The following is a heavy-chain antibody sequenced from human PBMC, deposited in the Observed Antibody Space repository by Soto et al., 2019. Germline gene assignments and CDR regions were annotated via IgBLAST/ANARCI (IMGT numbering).Heavy chain of an antibody. V-gene: IGHV3-9*01. Sequence: EVQLVESGGGLVQPGRSLRLSCAASGFTFDDYAMHWVRQAPGKGLEWVSGISWNSGSIGYADSVKGRFTISRDNAKNSLYLQMNSLRAEDTALYYCAKSGVVVVVAATGDDAFDIWGQRTMVTVSS. CDR1: GFTFDDYA. D-gene: IGHD2-15*01. CDR2: ISWNSGSI. CDR3: AKSGVVVVVAATGDDAFDI. J-gene: IGHJ3*02.